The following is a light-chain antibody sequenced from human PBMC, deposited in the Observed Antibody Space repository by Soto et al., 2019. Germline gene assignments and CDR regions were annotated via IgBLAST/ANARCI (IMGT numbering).Light chain of an antibody. CDR3: SSYAESSTVV. Sequence: QSALTQVASVSASPGQSITISCTGTSSDVGGHNYVSWYQQHPGHAPKLMIYNVDYRPSGISNRFSGSKSGNTASLTNSGLQADDEAYYYCSSYAESSTVVFGGGTKLTVL. J-gene: IGLJ2*01. CDR2: NVD. CDR1: SSDVGGHNY. V-gene: IGLV2-14*03.